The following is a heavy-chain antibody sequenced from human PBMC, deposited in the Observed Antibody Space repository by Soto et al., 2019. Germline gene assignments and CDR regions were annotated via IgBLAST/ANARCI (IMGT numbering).Heavy chain of an antibody. CDR2: INPKSGGT. J-gene: IGHJ6*02. CDR1: GYSFTDYH. V-gene: IGHV1-2*04. CDR3: ARGHSTDCSNGVCSFFYNHEMDV. Sequence: ASVKVSCKASGYSFTDYHIHWVRQAPGQGLEWLGRINPKSGGTSTAQKFQGWVTMTRDRSISTVYMELTRLRSEDTDAYFCARGHSTDCSNGVCSFFYNHEMDVWGQGTKVTVS. D-gene: IGHD2-8*01.